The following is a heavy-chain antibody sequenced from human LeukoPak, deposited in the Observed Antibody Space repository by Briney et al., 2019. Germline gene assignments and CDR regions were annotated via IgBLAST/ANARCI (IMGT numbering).Heavy chain of an antibody. CDR2: IYSGGST. D-gene: IGHD6-6*01. Sequence: GGSLRLSCAASGFTVSSNYMSWVRQAPGKGLEWVSVIYSGGSTYYADSVKGRFSISRDNAKNTLYLQMNSLRAEDTAVYYCARGLSGYASSLGYWGQGTLVTVST. CDR3: ARGLSGYASSLGY. J-gene: IGHJ4*02. CDR1: GFTVSSNY. V-gene: IGHV3-66*01.